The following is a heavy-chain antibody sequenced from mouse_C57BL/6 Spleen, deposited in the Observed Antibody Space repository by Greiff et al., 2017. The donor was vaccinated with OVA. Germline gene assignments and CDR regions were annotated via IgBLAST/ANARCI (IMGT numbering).Heavy chain of an antibody. V-gene: IGHV1-64*01. CDR1: GYTFTSYW. Sequence: QVQLQQPGAELVKPGASVKLSCKASGYTFTSYWMHWVKQRPGQGLEWIGMIHPNSGSTNYNEKFKSKATLTVDKSSSTAYMQLSSLTSEDSAVYYCARRTDGNSYYAMDDWGQGTSGTVSS. J-gene: IGHJ4*01. CDR3: ARRTDGNSYYAMDD. D-gene: IGHD2-1*01. CDR2: IHPNSGST.